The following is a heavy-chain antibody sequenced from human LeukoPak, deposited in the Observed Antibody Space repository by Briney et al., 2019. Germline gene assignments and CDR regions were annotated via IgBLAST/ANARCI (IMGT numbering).Heavy chain of an antibody. CDR3: ARGVPAAIPYNYFHY. V-gene: IGHV4-31*03. CDR2: IYYSGSP. Sequence: TLSLTCTVSGGHIYRGGDYCSWIRQHPGKGLEWIQYIYYSGSPYYNPDLTIRVTLSLDTYKNQFSLKLSAVTAADTAVYYCARGVPAAIPYNYFHYWGQRTLVTVSS. CDR1: GGHIYRGGDY. J-gene: IGHJ4*02. D-gene: IGHD2-2*02.